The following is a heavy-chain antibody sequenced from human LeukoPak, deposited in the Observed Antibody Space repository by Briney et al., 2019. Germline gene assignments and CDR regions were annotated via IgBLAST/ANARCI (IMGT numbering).Heavy chain of an antibody. J-gene: IGHJ3*02. V-gene: IGHV3-49*04. D-gene: IGHD6-13*01. CDR2: IRSKAYGGTT. Sequence: PGGSLRLSCTASGFTSGDYAMSWVRQAPGKGLEWVGFIRSKAYGGTTEYAASVKGRFTISRDDSKSIAYLQMNSLKTEDTAVYYCTRASSWYPDAFDIWGQGTMVTVSS. CDR1: GFTSGDYA. CDR3: TRASSWYPDAFDI.